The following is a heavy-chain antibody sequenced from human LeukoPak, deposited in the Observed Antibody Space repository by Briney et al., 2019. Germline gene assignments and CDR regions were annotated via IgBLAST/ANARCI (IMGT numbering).Heavy chain of an antibody. Sequence: SETLSLTCTVSGGSISSSSYYWGWIPQPQGKGLEWIGSIYYSGSTYYNPSLKSRVTISVDTSKNQFSLKLSSVTAADTAVYYCARGVWNYGFFDYWGQGTLVTVSS. CDR3: ARGVWNYGFFDY. CDR2: IYYSGST. D-gene: IGHD1-7*01. CDR1: GGSISSSSYY. V-gene: IGHV4-39*07. J-gene: IGHJ4*02.